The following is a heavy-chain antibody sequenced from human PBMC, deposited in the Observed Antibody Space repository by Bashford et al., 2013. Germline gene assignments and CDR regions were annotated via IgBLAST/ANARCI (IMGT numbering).Heavy chain of an antibody. V-gene: IGHV1-58*01. CDR3: AADEVDHFDPTGYYYFDF. Sequence: SVKVSCKASGSRFLLLLYSGCDRLVDNALSGLDGIVVGSGNTNYAQEFQNRVSITRDMSTSTAYLELSSLSSGDTAVYYCAADEVDHFDPTGYYYFDFWGQGSLVTVSS. CDR1: GSRFLLL. CDR2: IVVGSGNT. J-gene: IGHJ4*02. D-gene: IGHD2-8*02.